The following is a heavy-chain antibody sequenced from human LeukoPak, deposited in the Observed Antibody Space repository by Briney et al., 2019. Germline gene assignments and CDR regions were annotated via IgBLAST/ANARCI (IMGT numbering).Heavy chain of an antibody. CDR1: GYTFTSYA. V-gene: IGHV7-4-1*02. CDR3: ARDLPDYYGSGSYGGY. J-gene: IGHJ4*02. D-gene: IGHD3-10*01. Sequence: ASVKVSCKASGYTFTSYAMNWVRQAPGQGLEWMGWINTNTGNPTYAQGFTGRFVFSLDTSVSTAYLQISSLKAEDTAVYYCARDLPDYYGSGSYGGYWGQGTLVTVSS. CDR2: INTNTGNP.